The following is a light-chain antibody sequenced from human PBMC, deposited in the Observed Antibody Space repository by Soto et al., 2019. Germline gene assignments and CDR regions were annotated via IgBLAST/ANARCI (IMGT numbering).Light chain of an antibody. CDR1: SSDVGFYSR. CDR3: TSFTYSNTWV. Sequence: QSVLTQPASVSGSPGQSITISCTGTSSDVGFYSRVSWIQQHPGKTPKPIIYEVTNRPSRVSSRFSGSKSGNTASLTISGLQAEDEADYYCTSFTYSNTWVFGGVTTLTVL. V-gene: IGLV2-14*01. J-gene: IGLJ3*02. CDR2: EVT.